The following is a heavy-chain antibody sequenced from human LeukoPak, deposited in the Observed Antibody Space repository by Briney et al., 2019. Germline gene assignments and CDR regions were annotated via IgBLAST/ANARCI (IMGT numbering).Heavy chain of an antibody. CDR3: ARDRARVLLWFGELGADTPRFDY. CDR2: IKQDGSEK. D-gene: IGHD3-10*01. J-gene: IGHJ4*02. CDR1: GFTFSSYW. Sequence: GGSLRLSCAASGFTFSSYWMSWVRQAPGKGLEWVANIKQDGSEKYYVDSVKGRFTISRDNAKNSLYLQMNSLRAEDTAVYYWARDRARVLLWFGELGADTPRFDYGGQGTLATVSS. V-gene: IGHV3-7*01.